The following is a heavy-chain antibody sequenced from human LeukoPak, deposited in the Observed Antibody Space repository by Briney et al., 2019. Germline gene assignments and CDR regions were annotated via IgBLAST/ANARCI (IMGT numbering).Heavy chain of an antibody. CDR3: VRIPNGANFPNWFDP. D-gene: IGHD4/OR15-4a*01. CDR1: GFSFSFSS. V-gene: IGHV3-21*01. CDR2: INSGSDHK. J-gene: IGHJ5*02. Sequence: GGSLRLSCAASGFSFSFSSMNWVRQAPGKGLEWVSSINSGSDHKHYAGSVMGRFTVSRDNAKNSLYLQVNSLRVEDTAVYYCVRIPNGANFPNWFDPWGQGTLVTVSS.